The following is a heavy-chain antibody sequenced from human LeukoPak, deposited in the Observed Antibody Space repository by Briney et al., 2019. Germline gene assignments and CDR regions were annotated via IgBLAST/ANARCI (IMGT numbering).Heavy chain of an antibody. CDR2: INHSGST. V-gene: IGHV4-34*01. CDR1: GGSFSGYY. D-gene: IGHD4-11*01. J-gene: IGHJ6*02. Sequence: SETLSLTCAVYGGSFSGYYWSWIRQPPGKGLEWIGEINHSGSTNYNPSLKSRVTISVDTSKNQFSLKLSSVTAADTAVCCCARDSYSNYVYYYYGMDVWGQGTTVTVSS. CDR3: ARDSYSNYVYYYYGMDV.